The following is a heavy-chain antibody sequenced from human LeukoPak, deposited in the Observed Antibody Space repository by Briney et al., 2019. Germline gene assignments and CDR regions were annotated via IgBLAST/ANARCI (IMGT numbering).Heavy chain of an antibody. CDR2: MRSKRGGGTT. Sequence: GVSLRLSCIVSGIPCSDSWMSWLRQAPGQGLEWLGRMRSKRGGGTTDYAAPVKGRFTISRDDSRNTLYLQMDSLQIEATAVYYCTWMTTFFTVDFWGQGTRVTVSS. CDR3: TWMTTFFTVDF. CDR1: GIPCSDSW. D-gene: IGHD3-16*01. J-gene: IGHJ4*02. V-gene: IGHV3-15*01.